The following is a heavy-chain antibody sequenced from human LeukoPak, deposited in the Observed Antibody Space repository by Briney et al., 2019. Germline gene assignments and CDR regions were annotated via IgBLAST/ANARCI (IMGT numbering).Heavy chain of an antibody. CDR1: GFTFSSYS. D-gene: IGHD6-13*01. Sequence: GGSLSLSCEASGFTFSSYSMNWVRQAPGKGLEWVSSISSSSGYIYYADSVKGRFTISRDNAKNSLYLQMNSLRAEDTAVYYCARTRYSSSWNWGQGTLVTVSS. CDR3: ARTRYSSSWN. CDR2: ISSSSGYI. J-gene: IGHJ4*02. V-gene: IGHV3-21*01.